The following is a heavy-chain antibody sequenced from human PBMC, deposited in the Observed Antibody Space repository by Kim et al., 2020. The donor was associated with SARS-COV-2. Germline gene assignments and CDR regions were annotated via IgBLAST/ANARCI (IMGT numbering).Heavy chain of an antibody. Sequence: ASVKVSCKASGYTFSSYAMQWVRQAPGQRLEWMGWINADNGNTKYSQRFQGRVTITRDTSASTAYMELSRLRSEDTAVYYCARARRYYDILTGYHDYGMD. CDR2: INADNGNT. CDR3: ARARRYYDILTGYHDYGMD. V-gene: IGHV1-3*01. D-gene: IGHD3-9*01. J-gene: IGHJ6*01. CDR1: GYTFSSYA.